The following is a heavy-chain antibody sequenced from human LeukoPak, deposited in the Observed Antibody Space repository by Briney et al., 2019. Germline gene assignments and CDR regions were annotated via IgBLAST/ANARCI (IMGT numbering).Heavy chain of an antibody. J-gene: IGHJ4*02. D-gene: IGHD2-8*01. CDR3: ARDSLLIEVYVKPTFPQY. V-gene: IGHV1-46*01. CDR1: GYTFTSYY. Sequence: ASVKVSCKASGYTFTSYYMHWVRQAPGQGLEWMGIINPSGGSTSYAQKFQGRVTMTRDTSTSTVYMELSSLRSEDTAVYYCARDSLLIEVYVKPTFPQYWGQGTLVTVSS. CDR2: INPSGGST.